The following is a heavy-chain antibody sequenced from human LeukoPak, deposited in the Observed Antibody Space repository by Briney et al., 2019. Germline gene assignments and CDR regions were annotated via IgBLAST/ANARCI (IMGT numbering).Heavy chain of an antibody. D-gene: IGHD4-17*01. Sequence: SSQTLSLTCTVSGGSLSSGSYYWSWIRQPAGKGLEWIGLIYTSGSTNYNPSLKSRVTISVDTSKNQFSLKLSSVTAADTAVYYCARVHDYGPHLDYWGQGTLVTVSS. CDR1: GGSLSSGSYY. J-gene: IGHJ4*02. CDR3: ARVHDYGPHLDY. CDR2: IYTSGST. V-gene: IGHV4-61*02.